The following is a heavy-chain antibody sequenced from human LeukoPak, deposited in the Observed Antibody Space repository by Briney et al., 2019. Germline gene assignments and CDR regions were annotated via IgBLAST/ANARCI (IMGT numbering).Heavy chain of an antibody. CDR3: ARDRGMIVVDWFDP. J-gene: IGHJ5*02. CDR2: IIPIFGTA. CDR1: GGTFSSYA. D-gene: IGHD3-22*01. V-gene: IGHV1-69*05. Sequence: SVKVSCKASGGTFSSYAISWVRQAPGQGLEWMGGIIPIFGTANYAQKLQGRVTMTTDTSTSTAYMELRSLRSDDTAVYYCARDRGMIVVDWFDPWGQGTLVTVSS.